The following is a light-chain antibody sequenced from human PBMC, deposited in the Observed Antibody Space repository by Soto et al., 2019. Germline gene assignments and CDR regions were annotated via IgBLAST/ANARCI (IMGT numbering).Light chain of an antibody. V-gene: IGLV2-14*03. Sequence: QSALTQPASVSGYPGQAITVSCSGTSSDIGAHNFVSWSQQHPGKAPKLIIYEVIHRPSGVSDRFSGSKSGNTASMTISGLQSEDEADYSCNSYTTSNTFVFGSGTKVTVL. CDR3: NSYTTSNTFV. J-gene: IGLJ1*01. CDR1: SSDIGAHNF. CDR2: EVI.